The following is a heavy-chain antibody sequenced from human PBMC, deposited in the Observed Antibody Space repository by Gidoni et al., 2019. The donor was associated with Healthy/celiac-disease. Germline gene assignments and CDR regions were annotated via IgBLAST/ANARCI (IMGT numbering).Heavy chain of an antibody. CDR2: ISGSGGST. CDR1: GFTFSSYA. J-gene: IGHJ4*02. V-gene: IGHV3-23*01. CDR3: AKERTRIGWELLL. Sequence: EVQLLESGGSLVQPGGSLRLSCAASGFTFSSYAMSWVRQAPGEGLEWVSAISGSGGSTYYADSVKGRFTISRDNSKNTLYLQMNSLRAEDTAVYYCAKERTRIGWELLLWGQGTLVTVSS. D-gene: IGHD1-26*01.